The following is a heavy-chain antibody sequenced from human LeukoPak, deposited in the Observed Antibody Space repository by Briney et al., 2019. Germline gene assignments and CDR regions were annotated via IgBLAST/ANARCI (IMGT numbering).Heavy chain of an antibody. CDR3: ARSIVGVRKRNDY. Sequence: ASVKVSCKASGYTFTSYDIIWVRQASGQGLEWMGWMDPNSGHTGYAQKFQGRVTMTRTTSISTAYMELTSLTSEDSAVYYCARSIVGVRKRNDYWGQGTLVTVSS. V-gene: IGHV1-8*01. CDR2: MDPNSGHT. CDR1: GYTFTSYD. J-gene: IGHJ4*02. D-gene: IGHD1-26*01.